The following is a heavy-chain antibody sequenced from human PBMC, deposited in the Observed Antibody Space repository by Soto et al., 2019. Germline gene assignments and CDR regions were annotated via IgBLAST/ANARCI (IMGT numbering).Heavy chain of an antibody. Sequence: GGSLRLSCAASGFTFSGSAMHWVRQASGKGLEWVGRIRSKANSYATAYAASVKGRFTISRDDSKNTAYLQMNSLKTEDTAVYYCTRLPTGERWGDDAFDIWGQGTMVTVSS. CDR1: GFTFSGSA. CDR3: TRLPTGERWGDDAFDI. V-gene: IGHV3-73*01. CDR2: IRSKANSYAT. D-gene: IGHD7-27*01. J-gene: IGHJ3*02.